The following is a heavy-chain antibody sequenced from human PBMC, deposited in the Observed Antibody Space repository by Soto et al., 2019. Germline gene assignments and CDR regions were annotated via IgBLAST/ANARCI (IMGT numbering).Heavy chain of an antibody. J-gene: IGHJ3*02. CDR2: ISVYTGNT. CDR1: GYTFTSYC. CDR3: ARRCSGGSCYGAFDI. V-gene: IGHV1-18*01. D-gene: IGHD2-15*01. Sequence: ASVKVSCKASGYTFTSYCINWVRQAPGQGLEWMGWISVYTGNTDYTQNLQGRVTMTTDTSTSTAYMELRSLRSDDTAVYYCARRCSGGSCYGAFDIWGQGTMVTVSS.